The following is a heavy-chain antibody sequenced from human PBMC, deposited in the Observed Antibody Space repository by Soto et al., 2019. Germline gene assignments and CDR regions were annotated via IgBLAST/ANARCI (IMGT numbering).Heavy chain of an antibody. D-gene: IGHD3-3*01. J-gene: IGHJ4*02. CDR1: GFTFSDYA. V-gene: IGHV3-23*01. Sequence: EVQLLESGGGLVQPGSSLRLSCVASGFTFSDYAMSWVRQPPGKGLEWVSAISNVGDTTSYADFVKGRFIISRDNSGNTSDLQKNSLRGDDLAVYYCAKNDCYHTTCQLIDFWGQGNLVPVSS. CDR3: AKNDCYHTTCQLIDF. CDR2: ISNVGDTT.